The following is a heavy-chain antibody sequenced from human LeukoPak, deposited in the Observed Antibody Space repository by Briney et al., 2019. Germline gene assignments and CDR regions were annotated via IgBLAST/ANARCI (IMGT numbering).Heavy chain of an antibody. CDR3: ARRRFLESTPYYFDY. CDR1: GFTFSSYT. D-gene: IGHD3-3*01. CDR2: ISGGGDYT. Sequence: GGSLRLSCAASGFTFSSYTLSWVRQAPGRGLEWVSTISGGGDYTSYADSVKGRFTISRDNSKNTLYLQMNGLRVEDSALYYCARRRFLESTPYYFDYWGQGTLVTVSS. V-gene: IGHV3-23*01. J-gene: IGHJ4*02.